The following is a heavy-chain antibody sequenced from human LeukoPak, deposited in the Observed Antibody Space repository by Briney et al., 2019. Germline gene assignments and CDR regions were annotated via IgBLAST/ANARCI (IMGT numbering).Heavy chain of an antibody. J-gene: IGHJ5*02. CDR2: IRSSTTYV. Sequence: GGSLRLSCAASGFTFSNYNMNWVRQAPGKGLEWVSSIRSSTTYVYYADSVKGRFTISRDNAKNSLYLQMNSLRAEDTAVYYCARGQFDPWGQGTLVTVSS. CDR3: ARGQFDP. CDR1: GFTFSNYN. V-gene: IGHV3-21*01.